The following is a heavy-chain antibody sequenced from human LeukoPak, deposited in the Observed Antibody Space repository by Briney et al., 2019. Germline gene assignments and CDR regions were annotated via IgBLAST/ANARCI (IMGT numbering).Heavy chain of an antibody. CDR1: GGTFSSYA. D-gene: IGHD3-3*01. CDR2: IIPILGIA. V-gene: IGHV1-69*04. CDR3: ARGLRVVISPFDI. Sequence: SVKVSCKASGGTFSSYAISWVRQAPGQGLEWMGRIIPILGIANYAQKFQGRVTITADKSTSTAYMELSSLRSEDTAVYYCARGLRVVISPFDIWGQGTMVTVSS. J-gene: IGHJ3*02.